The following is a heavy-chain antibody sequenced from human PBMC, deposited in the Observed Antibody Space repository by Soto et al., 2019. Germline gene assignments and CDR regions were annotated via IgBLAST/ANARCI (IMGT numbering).Heavy chain of an antibody. CDR1: GFTFSDYF. Sequence: QVQLVESGGGLVKPGGSLRLSCAASGFTFSDYFMAWIRQAPGKGLEWIAYISRNSRYTNFADSVRGQFTISRDNAKNSLYLQMNDLSAEDTAVYYCATNYQEPSDDAFDVLGQWTMVTVSS. D-gene: IGHD2-2*01. CDR2: ISRNSRYT. V-gene: IGHV3-11*06. J-gene: IGHJ3*01. CDR3: ATNYQEPSDDAFDV.